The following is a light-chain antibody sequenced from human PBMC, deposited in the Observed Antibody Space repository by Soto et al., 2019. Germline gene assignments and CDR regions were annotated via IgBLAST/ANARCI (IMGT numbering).Light chain of an antibody. CDR3: SSYTPSGTPV. J-gene: IGLJ3*02. V-gene: IGLV2-14*01. CDR2: EVS. Sequence: QSALTQPASVSGSPGQTITISCTGTSSDVGGYNYLSWYQPHPGKAPKVMIYEVSNRPSGVSNRFSGSKSGNTASLTSSGLQAEDEADYFCSSYTPSGTPVFGGGTKLTVL. CDR1: SSDVGGYNY.